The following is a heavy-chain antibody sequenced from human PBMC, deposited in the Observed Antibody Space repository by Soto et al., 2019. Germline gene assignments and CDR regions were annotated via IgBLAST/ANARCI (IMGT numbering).Heavy chain of an antibody. Sequence: PGGSLRLSCAASGFTFSSYAMHWVRQAPGKGLEWVAVISYDGSNKYYADSVKGRFTISRDNSKNTLYLQVNSLRAEDTAVYYCARGGSGYDFFGLVGYFDYWGQGTLVTVSS. D-gene: IGHD3-3*01. CDR1: GFTFSSYA. CDR2: ISYDGSNK. J-gene: IGHJ4*02. V-gene: IGHV3-30-3*01. CDR3: ARGGSGYDFFGLVGYFDY.